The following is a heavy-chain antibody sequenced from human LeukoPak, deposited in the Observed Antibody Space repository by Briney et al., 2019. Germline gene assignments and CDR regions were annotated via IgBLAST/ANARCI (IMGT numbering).Heavy chain of an antibody. D-gene: IGHD3-10*01. J-gene: IGHJ4*02. V-gene: IGHV4-59*01. CDR3: ARGVDSYGSGSYYKPAVYFDY. CDR1: GGSISSYY. Sequence: NPSETLSLTCTVSGGSISSYYWSWIRQPPGKGLEGIGYIYYSGSTNYNPSLKSRVTISVDTSKNQFSLKLSSVTAADTAVYYCARGVDSYGSGSYYKPAVYFDYWGQGTLVTVSS. CDR2: IYYSGST.